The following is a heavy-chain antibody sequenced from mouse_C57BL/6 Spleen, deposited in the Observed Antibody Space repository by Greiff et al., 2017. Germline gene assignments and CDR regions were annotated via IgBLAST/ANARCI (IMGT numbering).Heavy chain of an antibody. D-gene: IGHD1-1*01. CDR3: TRLRYAMDY. V-gene: IGHV1-15*01. CDR2: IDPETGGT. Sequence: QVQLQQSGAELVRPGASVTLSCKASGYTFTDYEMHWVKQTPVHGLEWIGAIDPETGGTAYNQKFKGKAILTADKSSSTAYLERRSLTSEDSAVYYCTRLRYAMDYWGQGTSVTVSS. CDR1: GYTFTDYE. J-gene: IGHJ4*01.